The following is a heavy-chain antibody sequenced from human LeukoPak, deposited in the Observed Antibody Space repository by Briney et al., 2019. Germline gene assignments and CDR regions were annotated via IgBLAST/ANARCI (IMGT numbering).Heavy chain of an antibody. V-gene: IGHV4-34*01. CDR3: ARRFSEYSSSSLSFYYYYYMDV. J-gene: IGHJ6*03. CDR2: INHSGST. CDR1: GGSFSGYY. D-gene: IGHD6-6*01. Sequence: PSETLSLTCAVYGGSFSGYYWSWIRQPPGKGLEWIGEINHSGSTNYNPSLKSRVTISVDTSKNQFSLKLSSVTAADTAVYYCARRFSEYSSSSLSFYYYYYMDVWGKGTTVTVSS.